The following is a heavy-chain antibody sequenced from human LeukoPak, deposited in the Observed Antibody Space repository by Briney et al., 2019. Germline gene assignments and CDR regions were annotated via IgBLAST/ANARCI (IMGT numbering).Heavy chain of an antibody. D-gene: IGHD6-13*01. CDR3: ARDILATSIAAPYY. CDR2: IFYSGRT. J-gene: IGHJ4*02. Sequence: SGTLSLTCTVSGGSISSSTYYWGWIREPPGKGLEWIGSIFYSGRTYYNPSLKSRVTMSVDTSKPQFSLRLSSVTAADTAVYYCARDILATSIAAPYYWGQGTLVTVSS. CDR1: GGSISSSTYY. V-gene: IGHV4-39*07.